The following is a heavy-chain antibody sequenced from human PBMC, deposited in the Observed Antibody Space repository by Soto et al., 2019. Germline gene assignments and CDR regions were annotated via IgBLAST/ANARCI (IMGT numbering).Heavy chain of an antibody. CDR3: ATTGMGVTLYYYYHGMDV. J-gene: IGHJ6*02. V-gene: IGHV3-66*01. CDR1: GFTVNTNY. D-gene: IGHD1-26*01. CDR2: MFYGGST. Sequence: EVQLVESGGGLVQPGGSLRLSCAASGFTVNTNYMTWVRQAPGKGLEWVSVMFYGGSTYYADSVKGRFTISRDDSKNTLYLQMNSLRAEDTAVYYCATTGMGVTLYYYYHGMDVWGQGTTVTVSS.